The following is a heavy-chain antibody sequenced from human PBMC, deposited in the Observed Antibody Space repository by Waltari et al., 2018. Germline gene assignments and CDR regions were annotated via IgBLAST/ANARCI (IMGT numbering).Heavy chain of an antibody. CDR3: ARYGSGSYSDYYYYYGMDV. D-gene: IGHD3-10*01. Sequence: EVQLVESGGGLVQPGGSLRLSCAASGFTFSSYWMSWVRQAPGKGLEWVANIKQDGSEKYYVDSVKGRFTISRDNAKNSLYLQMNSLRAEDTAVYYCARYGSGSYSDYYYYYGMDVWGQGTTVTVSS. V-gene: IGHV3-7*01. CDR2: IKQDGSEK. J-gene: IGHJ6*02. CDR1: GFTFSSYW.